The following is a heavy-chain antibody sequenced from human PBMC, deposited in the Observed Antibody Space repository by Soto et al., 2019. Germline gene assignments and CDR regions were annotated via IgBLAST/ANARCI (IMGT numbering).Heavy chain of an antibody. V-gene: IGHV3-15*01. CDR2: IKSKTDGGTT. CDR3: TTGGVDAYCGGDCYSGDAFDI. CDR1: GFTFSNAW. J-gene: IGHJ3*02. D-gene: IGHD2-21*02. Sequence: ETLSLTCAASGFTFSNAWMSWVRQAPGKGLEWVGRIKSKTDGGTTDYAAPVKGRFTISRDDSKNTLYLQMNSLKTEDTAVYYCTTGGVDAYCGGDCYSGDAFDIWGQGTMVTVSS.